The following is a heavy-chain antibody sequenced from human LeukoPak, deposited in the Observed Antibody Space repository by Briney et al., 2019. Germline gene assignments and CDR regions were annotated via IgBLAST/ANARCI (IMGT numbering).Heavy chain of an antibody. V-gene: IGHV3-20*04. CDR1: GFTFDDYG. J-gene: IGHJ4*02. CDR2: INWNGGST. CDR3: ARGPWIQLWLPFDY. D-gene: IGHD5-18*01. Sequence: GGSLRLSCAASGFTFDDYGMSWVRQAPGKGLEWVSGINWNGGSTGYADSVKGRFTISRDNAKNSLYLQMNSLRAEDTALYYCARGPWIQLWLPFDYWGQGTLVTVSS.